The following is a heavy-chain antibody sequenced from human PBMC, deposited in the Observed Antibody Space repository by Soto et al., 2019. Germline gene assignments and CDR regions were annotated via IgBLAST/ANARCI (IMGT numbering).Heavy chain of an antibody. D-gene: IGHD1-1*01. V-gene: IGHV3-11*01. J-gene: IGHJ5*02. Sequence: VQLVESGGGLVKPGGSQRLSCAASGFTFSDYYMSWIRQAPGKGLEWLAYISRDGNAIFYADSVNGRFTISRDNAKNSLFLQMDDLRAEDTGMFFCARGAEMSTLTKWFDPWGQGILVTVSS. CDR3: ARGAEMSTLTKWFDP. CDR1: GFTFSDYY. CDR2: ISRDGNAI.